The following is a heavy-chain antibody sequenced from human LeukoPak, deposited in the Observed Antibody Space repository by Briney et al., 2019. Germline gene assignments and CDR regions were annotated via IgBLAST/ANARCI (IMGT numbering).Heavy chain of an antibody. J-gene: IGHJ6*02. Sequence: GASVKVSCKASGYTFTGYYMHWVRQAPGQGLEWMGWINPNSGGTNYAQKFQGRVIMTRDTSISTAYMELSRLRSDDTAVYYCAREPMVRGGRYGMDVWGQGTTVTVSS. CDR3: AREPMVRGGRYGMDV. CDR1: GYTFTGYY. V-gene: IGHV1-2*02. D-gene: IGHD3-10*01. CDR2: INPNSGGT.